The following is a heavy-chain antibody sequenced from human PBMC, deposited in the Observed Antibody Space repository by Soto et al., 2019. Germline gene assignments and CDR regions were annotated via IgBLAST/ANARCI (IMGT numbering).Heavy chain of an antibody. V-gene: IGHV4-4*07. Sequence: KPSETLSLTCTVSGGSISSYYWSWIRQPAGKGLEWIGRIYTSGSTNYNPSLKSRVTMSVDTSKNQFSLKLSSVTAADTAVYYCAREGDYYDSSGYYPIWGQGTLVTVSS. CDR1: GGSISSYY. CDR3: AREGDYYDSSGYYPI. CDR2: IYTSGST. J-gene: IGHJ4*02. D-gene: IGHD3-22*01.